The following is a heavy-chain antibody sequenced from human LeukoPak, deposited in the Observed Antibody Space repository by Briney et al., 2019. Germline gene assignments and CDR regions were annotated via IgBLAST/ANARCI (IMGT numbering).Heavy chain of an antibody. J-gene: IGHJ4*02. CDR3: AKAALRYCSGGSCYIDY. CDR1: GFTFSSYG. D-gene: IGHD2-15*01. Sequence: PGRSLRLSCAASGFTFSSYGMHWVRQAPGKGLEWVAVIWYDGSNKYYADSVKGRFTISRDNSKNTLYLQMNSLRAEDTAVYYCAKAALRYCSGGSCYIDYWGQGTLVPVSS. V-gene: IGHV3-33*06. CDR2: IWYDGSNK.